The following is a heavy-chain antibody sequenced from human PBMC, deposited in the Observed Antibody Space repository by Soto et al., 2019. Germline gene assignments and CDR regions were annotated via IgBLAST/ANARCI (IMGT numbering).Heavy chain of an antibody. Sequence: ASVKVSCMAPADTFTSYYLHWVRQAPGGGLEWLGLIHPHGGSTDNAPNCQGRSPMTRDTSRSTVYLELSSLRSDDTAIYECARSSGGNCGISREGANRFDPWSQGTLLTASS. CDR3: ARSSGGNCGISREGANRFDP. CDR1: ADTFTSYY. V-gene: IGHV1-46*01. J-gene: IGHJ5*02. CDR2: IHPHGGST. D-gene: IGHD2-21*01.